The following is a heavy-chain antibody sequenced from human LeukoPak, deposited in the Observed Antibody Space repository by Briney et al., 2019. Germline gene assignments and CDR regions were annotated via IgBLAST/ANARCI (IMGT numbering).Heavy chain of an antibody. CDR2: MSPNSGDT. CDR1: GYTFTSYD. CDR3: ARGGDPLGLWEWLLTYYYYGMDV. D-gene: IGHD3-3*01. J-gene: IGHJ6*02. Sequence: ASVKVSCKASGYTFTSYDFNWVRQATGQRPEWMGWMSPNSGDTGYAQKFQDRVTMTRNTSISTAYMELSSLRSDDTAVYYCARGGDPLGLWEWLLTYYYYGMDVWGQGTTVTVSS. V-gene: IGHV1-8*01.